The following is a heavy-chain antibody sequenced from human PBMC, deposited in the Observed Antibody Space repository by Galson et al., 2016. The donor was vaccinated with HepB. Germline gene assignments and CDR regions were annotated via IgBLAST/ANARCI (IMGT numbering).Heavy chain of an antibody. CDR3: SRVSDYYGMGTNGWFDP. V-gene: IGHV1-69*13. Sequence: SVKVSCKASGGSFRNSAISWVRQAPGQGLEWMGGIIPIFGTATYGERFQGRVTITADDSTTTAYMELNGLRSEDTAVYYWSRVSDYYGMGTNGWFDPWGQGTLVIVSS. D-gene: IGHD3-9*01. J-gene: IGHJ5*02. CDR2: IIPIFGTA. CDR1: GGSFRNSA.